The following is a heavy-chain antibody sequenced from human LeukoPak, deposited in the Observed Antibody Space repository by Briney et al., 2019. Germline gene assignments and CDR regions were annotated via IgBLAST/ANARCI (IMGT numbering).Heavy chain of an antibody. CDR1: GGSISSYY. CDR2: IYTSGST. Sequence: PSETLSLTCTVSGGSISSYYWSWIRQPAGKGLEWIGRIYTSGSTNYNPSLKSRVTMSVDTSKNQFSLKLSSVTAADTAVYYCARSPIVVVPAAAHRVDYYYYMDVWGKGTTVTVSS. V-gene: IGHV4-4*07. J-gene: IGHJ6*03. CDR3: ARSPIVVVPAAAHRVDYYYYMDV. D-gene: IGHD2-2*01.